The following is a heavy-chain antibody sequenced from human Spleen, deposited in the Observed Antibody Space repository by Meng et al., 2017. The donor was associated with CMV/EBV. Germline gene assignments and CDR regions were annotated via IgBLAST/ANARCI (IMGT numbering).Heavy chain of an antibody. CDR3: AGGSRAPYYFDS. D-gene: IGHD3-16*01. Sequence: GGSLRLSCAASGFTFSSYAMSWVRQAPGKGLEWLSVIYTSGATYYADSLEGRFTISRDNNENTVFLQMNSLRVEDMAVYYCAGGSRAPYYFDSWGQGTLVTVSS. CDR2: IYTSGAT. V-gene: IGHV3-23*05. J-gene: IGHJ4*02. CDR1: GFTFSSYA.